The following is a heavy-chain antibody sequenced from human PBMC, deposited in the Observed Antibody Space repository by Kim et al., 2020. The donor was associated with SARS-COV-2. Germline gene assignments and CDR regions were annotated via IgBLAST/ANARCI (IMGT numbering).Heavy chain of an antibody. V-gene: IGHV3-15*01. CDR3: TTTPPDILLWFGEPTDLFDY. CDR2: IKSKTDGGTT. D-gene: IGHD3-10*01. CDR1: GFTFSNAW. Sequence: GGSLRLSCAASGFTFSNAWMSWVRQAPGKGLEWVGRIKSKTDGGTTDYAAPVKGRFTISRDDSKNTLYLQMNSLKTEDTAVYYCTTTPPDILLWFGEPTDLFDYWGQGTLVTVSS. J-gene: IGHJ4*02.